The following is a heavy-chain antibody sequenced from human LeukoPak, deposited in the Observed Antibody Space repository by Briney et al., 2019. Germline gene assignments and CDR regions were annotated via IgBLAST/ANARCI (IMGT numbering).Heavy chain of an antibody. CDR1: GFTFSSYG. D-gene: IGHD1-26*01. Sequence: PGRSLSLSCAASGFTFSSYGMHWVRQAPGKGLEWVAVISYDGSNKYYADSVKGRFTISRDNSKNTLYLQMNSLRAEDTAVYYCAKGSTWELLLGFNPDYWGQGTLVTVSS. J-gene: IGHJ4*02. CDR3: AKGSTWELLLGFNPDY. CDR2: ISYDGSNK. V-gene: IGHV3-30*18.